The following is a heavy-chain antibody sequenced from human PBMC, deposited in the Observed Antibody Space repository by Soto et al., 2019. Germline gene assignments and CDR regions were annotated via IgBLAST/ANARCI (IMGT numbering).Heavy chain of an antibody. CDR2: ISAHNGNT. Sequence: QVHLVQSGAEVKKPGASVKVSCKGSGYTFTTYGITWVRQAPGQGLEWMGWISAHNGNTNYAQKLQGRVTVTRDTPTSTAYMELRSPRPDDTAVYYCARGGYGDYWGQGARVTVSS. J-gene: IGHJ4*02. V-gene: IGHV1-18*01. D-gene: IGHD1-1*01. CDR1: GYTFTTYG. CDR3: ARGGYGDY.